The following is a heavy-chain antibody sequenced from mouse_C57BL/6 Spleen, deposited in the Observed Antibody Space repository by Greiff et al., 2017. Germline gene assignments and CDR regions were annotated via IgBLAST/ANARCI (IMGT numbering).Heavy chain of an antibody. CDR2: INPNNGGT. CDR1: GYTFTDYY. V-gene: IGHV1-26*01. CDR3: ARARYGYPFAD. Sequence: VQLQQSGPELVKPGASVKISCKASGYTFTDYYMNWVKQSPGKSLEWIGDINPNNGGTSYNQKFKGKATLTVDKSSSTAYMELRSLTSEASAVYYCARARYGYPFADWGQGTLVTVSA. J-gene: IGHJ3*01. D-gene: IGHD2-2*01.